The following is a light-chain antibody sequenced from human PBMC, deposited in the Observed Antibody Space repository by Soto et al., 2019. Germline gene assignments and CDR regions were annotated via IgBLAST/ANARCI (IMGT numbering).Light chain of an antibody. Sequence: IQMTQSPSTLSASVGDRVTITCRASQSISSWLAWYQQKPGKAPKLLIYDGSSLESGVPSRFSGSGSGTEFTLHISSLQPDDFATYYCQQYNSYWTFGQGTKVDI. CDR3: QQYNSYWT. CDR1: QSISSW. J-gene: IGKJ1*01. V-gene: IGKV1-5*01. CDR2: DGS.